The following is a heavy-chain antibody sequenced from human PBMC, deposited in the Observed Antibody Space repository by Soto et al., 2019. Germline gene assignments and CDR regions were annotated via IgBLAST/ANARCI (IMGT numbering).Heavy chain of an antibody. CDR1: GFTFSSDA. CDR3: AKVKVFWSGYYHDY. CDR2: ISGSGGST. Sequence: GGSLRLSCAASGFTFSSDAMSWVRQAPGKGLEWVSAISGSGGSTYYANSVKGRFTISRDNSKNTLYLQMNSLRAEDTAVYYCAKVKVFWSGYYHDYWGQGTLVTVSS. J-gene: IGHJ4*02. D-gene: IGHD3-3*01. V-gene: IGHV3-23*01.